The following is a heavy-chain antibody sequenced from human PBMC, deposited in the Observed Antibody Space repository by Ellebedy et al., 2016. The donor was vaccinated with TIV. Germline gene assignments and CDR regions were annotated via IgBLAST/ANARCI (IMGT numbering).Heavy chain of an antibody. CDR1: GYSFTSYW. D-gene: IGHD2-2*01. Sequence: GESLKISXKGSGYSFTSYWIGWVRQMPGKGLEWMGIIHPGDSDTKYSPSFQGQVTISADKSISTAYLQWSSLKASDTAMYYCARHLPRYCSSTSCYAGYYYGMDVWGQGTTVTVSS. V-gene: IGHV5-51*01. J-gene: IGHJ6*02. CDR3: ARHLPRYCSSTSCYAGYYYGMDV. CDR2: IHPGDSDT.